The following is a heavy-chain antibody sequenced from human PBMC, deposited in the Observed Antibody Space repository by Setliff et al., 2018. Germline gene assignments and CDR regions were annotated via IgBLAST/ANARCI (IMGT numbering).Heavy chain of an antibody. V-gene: IGHV3-7*01. CDR1: GFIFSTYW. J-gene: IGHJ4*02. CDR3: ARDRGGGLYDY. CDR2: IKQDGSDK. Sequence: PGGSLRLSCAASGFIFSTYWMSWVRQAPGKGLEWVANIKQDGSDKYYVDSVKGRFTISRDNAKNSLFLQMNSLRAEDTAMYFCARDRGGGLYDYWGQGTLVTVSS. D-gene: IGHD3-16*01.